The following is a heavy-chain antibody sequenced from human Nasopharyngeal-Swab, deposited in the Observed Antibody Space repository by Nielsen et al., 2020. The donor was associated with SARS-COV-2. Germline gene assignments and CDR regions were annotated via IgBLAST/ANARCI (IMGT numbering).Heavy chain of an antibody. CDR3: AKDEENYYYGMDV. V-gene: IGHV3-23*01. CDR1: GFTFSSYA. Sequence: GGSLRLSCAASGFTFSSYAMSWVRQAPGKGLEWVSAISGSGGSTYYADSVKGRFAISRDNSKNTLYLQMNSLRAEDTAVYYCAKDEENYYYGMDVWGQGTTVTVSS. J-gene: IGHJ6*02. CDR2: ISGSGGST.